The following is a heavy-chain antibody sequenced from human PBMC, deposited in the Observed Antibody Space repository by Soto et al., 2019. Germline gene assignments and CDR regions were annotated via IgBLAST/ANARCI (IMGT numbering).Heavy chain of an antibody. CDR2: IYYRGST. CDR1: GDSISSGAYY. CDR3: ATTGSGVAWRWFDP. V-gene: IGHV4-31*03. J-gene: IGHJ5*02. D-gene: IGHD2-15*01. Sequence: KTSETLSLTCTVSGDSISSGAYYWSWIRQHPGKGLEWIGYIYYRGSTYYNPSLKSRVTISVDTSKNQFSLKLSSVTAADTAVYYCATTGSGVAWRWFDPWGQGTQVTVSS.